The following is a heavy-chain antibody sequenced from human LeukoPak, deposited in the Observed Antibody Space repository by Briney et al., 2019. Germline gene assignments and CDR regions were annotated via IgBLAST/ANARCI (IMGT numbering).Heavy chain of an antibody. V-gene: IGHV1-69*13. D-gene: IGHD3-10*01. Sequence: GASVKVSCKASGGTFSSYAISWVRQAPGQGLEWMGGIIPIFGTANYAQKFQGRVTITADESTSTAYMELSSLRSEDTAVYYCAMGRFGELLGGDFDYWGQGTLVTVSS. J-gene: IGHJ4*02. CDR3: AMGRFGELLGGDFDY. CDR1: GGTFSSYA. CDR2: IIPIFGTA.